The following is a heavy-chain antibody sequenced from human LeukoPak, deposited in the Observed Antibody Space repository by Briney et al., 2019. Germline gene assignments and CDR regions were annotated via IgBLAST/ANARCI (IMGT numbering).Heavy chain of an antibody. J-gene: IGHJ3*02. V-gene: IGHV3-21*06. CDR1: GFSLDTYT. Sequence: GGSLRLSCAVSGFSLDTYTMNWVRQAPGKGLEWVSSISTGGSYIYDADSVKGRFTISRDNARNSLYLQMHSLTVDDTAVYYCAREGALTVTKDAFDIWGQGTMVTVSS. CDR2: ISTGGSYI. CDR3: AREGALTVTKDAFDI. D-gene: IGHD4-17*01.